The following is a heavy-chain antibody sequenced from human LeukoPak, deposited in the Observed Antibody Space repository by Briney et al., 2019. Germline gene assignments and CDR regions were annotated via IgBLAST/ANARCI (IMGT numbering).Heavy chain of an antibody. CDR3: ARDLGSDILTGFDY. Sequence: ASVKVSCKASGYTLTSYGISWVRQAPGQGLEWMGWISAYNGNTNYAQKLQGRVTMTTDTSTSTAYMELRSLRSDDTAVYYCARDLGSDILTGFDYWGQGTLVTVSS. CDR1: GYTLTSYG. J-gene: IGHJ4*02. CDR2: ISAYNGNT. V-gene: IGHV1-18*01. D-gene: IGHD3-9*01.